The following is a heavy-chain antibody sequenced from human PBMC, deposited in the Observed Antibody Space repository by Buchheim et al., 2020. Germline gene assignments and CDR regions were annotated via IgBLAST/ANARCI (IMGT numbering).Heavy chain of an antibody. Sequence: EVQLVESGGGLVQPGGSLRLSCAASGFTFSSYSMNWVRQAPGKGLEWVSYISSSSSTIYYADSVKGRFTISRDNAKNSLYLQMNSLRAEETAVYYCASLLTTVTTVGYFQHWGQGTL. D-gene: IGHD4-17*01. J-gene: IGHJ1*01. CDR2: ISSSSSTI. CDR1: GFTFSSYS. CDR3: ASLLTTVTTVGYFQH. V-gene: IGHV3-48*01.